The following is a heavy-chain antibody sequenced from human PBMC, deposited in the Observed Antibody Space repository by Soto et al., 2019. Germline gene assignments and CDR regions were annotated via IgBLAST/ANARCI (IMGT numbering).Heavy chain of an antibody. CDR3: FRGGVTSRTFDY. J-gene: IGHJ4*02. CDR1: GYDFVSYW. Sequence: PGESLKISCEASGYDFVSYWIGWVRQMPGQGLEWMGIIFPDDSDTRYSPSFQGHVTISVDKSISTAYVQWSSLKASDSAIYYCFRGGVTSRTFDYWGQGTLVTVSS. V-gene: IGHV5-51*01. D-gene: IGHD3-16*01. CDR2: IFPDDSDT.